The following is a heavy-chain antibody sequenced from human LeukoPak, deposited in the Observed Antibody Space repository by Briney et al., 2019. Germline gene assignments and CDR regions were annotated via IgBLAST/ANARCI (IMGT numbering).Heavy chain of an antibody. CDR2: INHSGST. J-gene: IGHJ4*01. CDR1: GESFNNYY. CDR3: ARAGWCGELYGPLDY. V-gene: IGHV4-34*01. Sequence: SETLSLTCAVYGESFNNYYWSWIRQPPGKGLEWMGEINHSGSTNYNPSLTSRVTISVDPSKNQFSLKLTSVTAADTSVYYWARAGWCGELYGPLDYWGHGTLVTVSS. D-gene: IGHD3-10*01.